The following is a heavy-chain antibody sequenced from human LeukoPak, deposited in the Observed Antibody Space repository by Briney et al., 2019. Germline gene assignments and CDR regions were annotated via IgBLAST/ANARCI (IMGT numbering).Heavy chain of an antibody. D-gene: IGHD2-15*01. J-gene: IGHJ5*02. Sequence: PSQTLSLTCTVSVGSISSGDYYWSWIRQPPGKGLEWIGYIYYSGSTYYNPSLKSRVTISVDTSKNQFSLKLSSVTAADTAVYYCARGEEGYCSGGSCYSNWFDPWGQGTLVTVSS. V-gene: IGHV4-30-4*08. CDR2: IYYSGST. CDR1: VGSISSGDYY. CDR3: ARGEEGYCSGGSCYSNWFDP.